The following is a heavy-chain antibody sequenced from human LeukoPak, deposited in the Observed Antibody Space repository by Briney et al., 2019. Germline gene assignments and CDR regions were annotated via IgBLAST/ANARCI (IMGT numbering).Heavy chain of an antibody. J-gene: IGHJ4*02. Sequence: SETLSLTCTVSGGSISSSSYYWGWIRQPPGKGLEWIGSNYYSGSTYYNPSLKSRVTISVETSKNQFSLKLSSVAAADTAVYYGARDYYDSNYWGQGTLVTVSS. CDR3: ARDYYDSNY. CDR1: GGSISSSSYY. V-gene: IGHV4-39*02. D-gene: IGHD3-22*01. CDR2: NYYSGST.